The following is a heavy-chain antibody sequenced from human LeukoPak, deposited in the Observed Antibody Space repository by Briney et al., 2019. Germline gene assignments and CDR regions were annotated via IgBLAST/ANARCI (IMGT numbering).Heavy chain of an antibody. V-gene: IGHV3-30-3*01. CDR3: ARGPLSGYEDY. Sequence: PGTSLRLSCAASGFTFSYYAIHWVRQAPGKGLEWVAVISHDGSTKYYADSVRGRFTVSRDNSENTLYLEMNSLRLEDTAVYYCARGPLSGYEDYWGQGILVAVSS. J-gene: IGHJ4*02. CDR1: GFTFSYYA. CDR2: ISHDGSTK. D-gene: IGHD5-12*01.